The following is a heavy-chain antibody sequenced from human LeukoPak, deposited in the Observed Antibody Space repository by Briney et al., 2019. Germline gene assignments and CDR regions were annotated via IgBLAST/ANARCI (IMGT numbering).Heavy chain of an antibody. J-gene: IGHJ3*02. Sequence: PGGSLRLSCAASGFTFSNAWMSWVRQAPGKGLEWVGRIKSKTDGGTTDYAAPVKGRFTISRDDSKNTLYLQMNSLKTEDTAVYYCTTAITMIVVARAEDAFDIWGQGTMVTVSS. CDR1: GFTFSNAW. CDR3: TTAITMIVVARAEDAFDI. D-gene: IGHD3-22*01. CDR2: IKSKTDGGTT. V-gene: IGHV3-15*01.